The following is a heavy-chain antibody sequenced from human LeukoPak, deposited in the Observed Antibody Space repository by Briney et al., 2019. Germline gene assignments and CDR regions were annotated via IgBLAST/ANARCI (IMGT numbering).Heavy chain of an antibody. CDR1: GYTFTSYA. D-gene: IGHD3-22*01. CDR2: INAGNGNT. Sequence: GASVKVSCKASGYTFTSYAMHWVRQAPGQRLEWMGWINAGNGNTKYSQKFQGRVAITRDTSASTAYMELSSLRSEDTAVYYCARDSQGGYYYYFDYWGQGTLVTVSS. CDR3: ARDSQGGYYYYFDY. V-gene: IGHV1-3*01. J-gene: IGHJ4*02.